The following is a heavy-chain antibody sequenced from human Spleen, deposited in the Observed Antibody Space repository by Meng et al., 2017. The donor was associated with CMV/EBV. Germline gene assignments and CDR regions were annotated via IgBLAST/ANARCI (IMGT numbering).Heavy chain of an antibody. Sequence: GESLKISCAASGFTFSSYSMNWVRQAPGKGLEWVSYISSSSSYIYYADSVKGRFTISRDNARNSLYLQMNSLRAEDTAVYYCARDGTVYDALDIWGQGTMVTVSS. CDR1: GFTFSSYS. CDR2: ISSSSSYI. V-gene: IGHV3-21*05. J-gene: IGHJ3*02. CDR3: ARDGTVYDALDI. D-gene: IGHD1-26*01.